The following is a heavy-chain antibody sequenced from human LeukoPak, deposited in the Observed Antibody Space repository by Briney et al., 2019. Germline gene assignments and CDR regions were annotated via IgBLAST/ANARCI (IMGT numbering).Heavy chain of an antibody. V-gene: IGHV1-2*02. CDR2: INPNSGGT. J-gene: IGHJ4*02. Sequence: GAPVTVSCKASGYTFTCYYMHWVRQAPGQGLEWMGWINPNSGGTNYAQKFQGRVTMTRDTSIGTAYMELSRLRSDDTAVYYCARDTGTTLGYWGQGTLVTVSS. CDR3: ARDTGTTLGY. CDR1: GYTFTCYY. D-gene: IGHD1-1*01.